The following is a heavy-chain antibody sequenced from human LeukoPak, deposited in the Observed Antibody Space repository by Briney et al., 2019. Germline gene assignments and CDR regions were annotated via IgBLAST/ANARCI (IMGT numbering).Heavy chain of an antibody. D-gene: IGHD2-2*01. CDR3: ARVFRSSTSCYRGNFDY. CDR1: GYTFTGYY. Sequence: GASVKVSCKASGYTFTGYYMHWVRQAPGQGLEWMGWINPNSGGTNYAQKFQGRVTMTRDTSISTAYMELSRLRSDDTAVYYCARVFRSSTSCYRGNFDYWGQGTLVTVSS. J-gene: IGHJ4*02. CDR2: INPNSGGT. V-gene: IGHV1-2*02.